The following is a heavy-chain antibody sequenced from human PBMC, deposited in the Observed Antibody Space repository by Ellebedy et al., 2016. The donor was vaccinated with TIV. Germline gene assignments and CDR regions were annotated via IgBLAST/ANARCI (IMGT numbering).Heavy chain of an antibody. Sequence: GGSLRLSCAASGFNFKSYWMGWVRQPPGTGLTWVANIYQDGSPKYYLDSAEGRFPIPRYNAKNSQYLEMESLRVVDTAMYYCARRGSYGDCAVQVTNWFDVWGQGIPVTVSP. CDR1: GFNFKSYW. CDR3: ARRGSYGDCAVQVTNWFDV. V-gene: IGHV3-7*01. CDR2: IYQDGSPK. D-gene: IGHD4-17*01. J-gene: IGHJ5*02.